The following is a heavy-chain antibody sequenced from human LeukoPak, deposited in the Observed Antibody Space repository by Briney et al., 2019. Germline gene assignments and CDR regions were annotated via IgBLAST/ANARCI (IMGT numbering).Heavy chain of an antibody. J-gene: IGHJ4*02. CDR2: INPNSGGT. Sequence: ASVKVSCKASGYTFTGYYMHWVRQAPGQGLEWMGWINPNSGGTNYAQKFQGRVTMTRDTSISTAYMELSRLRSDDTAEYYCAREDSVGATSFDYWGQGTLVTVSS. V-gene: IGHV1-2*02. CDR1: GYTFTGYY. D-gene: IGHD1-26*01. CDR3: AREDSVGATSFDY.